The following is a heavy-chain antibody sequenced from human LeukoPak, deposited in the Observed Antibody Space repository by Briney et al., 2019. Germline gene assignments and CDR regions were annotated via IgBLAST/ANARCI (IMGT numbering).Heavy chain of an antibody. V-gene: IGHV3-53*01. CDR3: ARAVAGLYFDY. J-gene: IGHJ4*02. CDR1: GFIVSRND. D-gene: IGHD6-19*01. Sequence: GGSLRLSCALSGFIVSRNDMTWVRQAPGKGLEWVSLLYSDGKTFYADPVKGRFTISKDHSKNTLNLQMNSLRGDDTAVYYCARAVAGLYFDYWGQGTLVTVSS. CDR2: LYSDGKT.